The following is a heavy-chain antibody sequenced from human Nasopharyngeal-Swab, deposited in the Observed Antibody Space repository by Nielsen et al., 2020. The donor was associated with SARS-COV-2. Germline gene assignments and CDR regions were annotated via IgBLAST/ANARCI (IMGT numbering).Heavy chain of an antibody. CDR1: GYTLTELS. CDR2: FDPEDGET. V-gene: IGHV1-24*01. D-gene: IGHD5-12*01. J-gene: IGHJ2*01. CDR3: ATPLVAYNWYFDL. Sequence: ASVKVSCRVSGYTLTELSMLWVRQAPGKGLEWMGGFDPEDGETIYAQKFQGRVTMTEDTSTDTAYMELSSLRSEDTAVYYCATPLVAYNWYFDLWGRGTLVTVSS.